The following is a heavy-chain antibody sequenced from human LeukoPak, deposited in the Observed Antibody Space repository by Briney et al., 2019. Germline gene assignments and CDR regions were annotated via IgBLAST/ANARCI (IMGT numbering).Heavy chain of an antibody. V-gene: IGHV3-64D*06. CDR3: VKAALAVSGTRYFDL. J-gene: IGHJ2*01. CDR2: ISNTGGSA. CDR1: GFSFNRYP. D-gene: IGHD6-19*01. Sequence: GGSLRLSCSASGFSFNRYPMHWVRQAPGKGLEYVSMISNTGGSAFYADSVKGRFTISRDDSNNTLYLQMSSLRPDDTALYFCVKAALAVSGTRYFDLWGRDALVTVSS.